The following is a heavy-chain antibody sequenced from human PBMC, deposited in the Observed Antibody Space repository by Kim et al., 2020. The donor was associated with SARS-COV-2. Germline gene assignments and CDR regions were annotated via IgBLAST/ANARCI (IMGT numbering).Heavy chain of an antibody. CDR1: GGSISSSSYY. CDR2: IYYSGST. CDR3: ARSKAGFWSGYYIGWFDP. V-gene: IGHV4-39*01. Sequence: SETLSLTCTVSGGSISSSSYYWGWIRQPPGKGLEWIGSIYYSGSTYYNPSLKSRVTISVDTSKNQFSLKLSSVTAADTAVYYCARSKAGFWSGYYIGWFDPWGQGTLVTVSS. J-gene: IGHJ5*02. D-gene: IGHD3-3*01.